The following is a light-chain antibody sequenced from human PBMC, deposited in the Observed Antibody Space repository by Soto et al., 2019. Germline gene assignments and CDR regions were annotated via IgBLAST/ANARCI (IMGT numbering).Light chain of an antibody. CDR1: QSVRSSY. J-gene: IGKJ3*01. V-gene: IGKV3-20*01. Sequence: EIVLTQSPDTLSLSPGESATLSCRASQSVRSSYLAWYQQTPGQTPRLLIYAASSRATSIPDRFSGSGSGTDFSLTISRLEPEDFALYYCQQYDASPLTLGPGTKVDIK. CDR3: QQYDASPLT. CDR2: AAS.